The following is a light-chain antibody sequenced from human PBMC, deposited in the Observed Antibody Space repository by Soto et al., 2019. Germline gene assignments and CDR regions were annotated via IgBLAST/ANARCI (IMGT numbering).Light chain of an antibody. V-gene: IGLV1-40*01. CDR3: QSYDSSLSGWV. J-gene: IGLJ3*02. Sequence: QPVLTQPPSVSGAPGQRVTISCTGSSSNIGAGYDVHWYQHLPGTAPKLLISGNSNRPSGVPDRFSGSKSGTSASLAITGLQAEDEADYYCQSYDSSLSGWVFGGGTKLTVL. CDR1: SSNIGAGYD. CDR2: GNS.